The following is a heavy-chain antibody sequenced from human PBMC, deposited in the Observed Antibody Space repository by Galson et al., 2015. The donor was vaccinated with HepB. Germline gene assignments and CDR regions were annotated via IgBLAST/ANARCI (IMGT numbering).Heavy chain of an antibody. CDR2: ISSSGGTI. Sequence: SLRLSCAASGFTFSDYYMSWIRQAPGKGLEWVSYISSSGGTIYYADSVRGRFTISRDNAKNSLYLQMNSLRAEDTAVYYCARDYCTGGVCLDYWGQGTLVTVSS. D-gene: IGHD2-8*02. J-gene: IGHJ4*02. CDR3: ARDYCTGGVCLDY. V-gene: IGHV3-11*01. CDR1: GFTFSDYY.